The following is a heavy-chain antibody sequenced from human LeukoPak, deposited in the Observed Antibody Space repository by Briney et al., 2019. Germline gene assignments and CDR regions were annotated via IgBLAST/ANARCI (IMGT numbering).Heavy chain of an antibody. D-gene: IGHD2-15*01. V-gene: IGHV4-59*12. CDR2: IYYSGNT. Sequence: SETLSLTCTVSGGSISSYYRSWIRQPPGKGLEWIGNIYYSGNTNYNPSLKSRVTISVGKPKSQFSLKLTSVTAADTAIYYCARGNEYTWWQWSQGTLVTVSS. CDR1: GGSISSYY. J-gene: IGHJ4*02. CDR3: ARGNEYTWWQ.